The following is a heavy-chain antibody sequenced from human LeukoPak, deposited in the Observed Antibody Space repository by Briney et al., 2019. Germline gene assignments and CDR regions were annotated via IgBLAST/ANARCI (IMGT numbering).Heavy chain of an antibody. Sequence: GSLRLSCAASGFTFNNYWMSWVRQAPGKGLEWIGEINHSGSTNYNPSLKSRVTISVDTSKNQFSLKLSSVTAADTAVYYCARHLGYFDYWGQGTLVTVSS. CDR1: GFTFNNYW. CDR3: ARHLGYFDY. J-gene: IGHJ4*02. V-gene: IGHV4-34*01. CDR2: INHSGST.